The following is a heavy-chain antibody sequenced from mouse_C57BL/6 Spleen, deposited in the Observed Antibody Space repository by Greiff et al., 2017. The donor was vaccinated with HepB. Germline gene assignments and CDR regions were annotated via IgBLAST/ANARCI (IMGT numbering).Heavy chain of an antibody. CDR3: ARRSIYYYYGFAY. CDR2: ISGGGGNT. J-gene: IGHJ3*01. CDR1: GFTFSSYT. D-gene: IGHD2-4*01. Sequence: EVKLVESGGGLVKPGGSLKLSCAASGFTFSSYTMSWVRQTPEKRLEWVATISGGGGNTYYPDSVKGRFTISRDNAKNTLYLQRSSLRSEDTSFYYCARRSIYYYYGFAYWGQGTLVTVSA. V-gene: IGHV5-9*01.